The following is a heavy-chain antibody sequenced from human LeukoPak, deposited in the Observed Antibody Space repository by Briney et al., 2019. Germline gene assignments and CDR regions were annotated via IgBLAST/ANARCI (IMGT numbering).Heavy chain of an antibody. CDR3: ARDGEGYCGGDCYPEYFQH. CDR2: ISYDGSNK. D-gene: IGHD2-21*02. Sequence: PGRSLRLSCAASGFTFSSYAMHWVRQAPGKGLEWVAVISYDGSNKYYADSVKGRFTISRDNSKNTLYLQMNSLRAEDTAAYYCARDGEGYCGGDCYPEYFQHWGQGTLVTVSS. CDR1: GFTFSSYA. J-gene: IGHJ1*01. V-gene: IGHV3-30-3*01.